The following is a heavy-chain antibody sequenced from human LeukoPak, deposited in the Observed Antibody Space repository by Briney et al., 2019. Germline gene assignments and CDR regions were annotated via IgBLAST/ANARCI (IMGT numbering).Heavy chain of an antibody. CDR3: ARDRGVVVLAARSYYYYYGMDV. V-gene: IGHV4-59*01. CDR1: GGSISSYY. CDR2: IYYSGST. D-gene: IGHD2-15*01. J-gene: IGHJ6*04. Sequence: SETLSLTCTVSGGSISSYYWSWIRQPPGKGLEWIGYIYYSGSTNYNPSLKSRVTISVDTSKNQFSLKLSSVTAADTAVYYCARDRGVVVLAARSYYYYYGMDVWGKGTTVTVSS.